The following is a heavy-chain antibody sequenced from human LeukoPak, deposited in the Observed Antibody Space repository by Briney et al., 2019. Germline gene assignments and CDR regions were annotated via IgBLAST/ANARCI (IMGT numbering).Heavy chain of an antibody. CDR1: GLTFSRCW. V-gene: IGHV3-7*01. CDR3: ARDPDHGALDY. Sequence: GGSLRLSCAASGLTFSRCWMSWVRQAPGKGLEWVADINQDGSGKYYVDSVKGRFTVSRDNAKNSLYLQMNSLRAEDTAVYYCARDPDHGALDYWGQGTPVTVSS. D-gene: IGHD4-17*01. CDR2: INQDGSGK. J-gene: IGHJ4*02.